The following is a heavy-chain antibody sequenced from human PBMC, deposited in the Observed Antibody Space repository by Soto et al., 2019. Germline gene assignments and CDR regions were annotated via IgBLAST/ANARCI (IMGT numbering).Heavy chain of an antibody. J-gene: IGHJ6*02. CDR1: GGSISSYY. CDR2: IYYSGST. V-gene: IGHV4-59*01. D-gene: IGHD1-7*01. CDR3: ARVTGTTHVDYGMDV. Sequence: PSETLSLTCTVSGGSISSYYWSWIRQPPGKGLEWIGYIYYSGSTNYNPSLKSRVTISVDTSKNQFSLKLSSVTAADTAVYYCARVTGTTHVDYGMDVWGQGTTVTV.